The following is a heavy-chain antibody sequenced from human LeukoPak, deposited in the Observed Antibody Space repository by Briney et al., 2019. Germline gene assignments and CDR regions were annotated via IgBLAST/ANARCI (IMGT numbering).Heavy chain of an antibody. CDR3: AKESRIAVAGPDAFDI. D-gene: IGHD6-19*01. CDR1: EFTFSSYG. CDR2: IRYDGSNK. Sequence: GGSLRLSCAASEFTFSSYGMHWVRQAPGKGLEWVAFIRYDGSNKYYADSVKGRFTISRDNSKNTLYLQMNSLRAEDTAVYYCAKESRIAVAGPDAFDIWGQGTMVTVSS. V-gene: IGHV3-30*02. J-gene: IGHJ3*02.